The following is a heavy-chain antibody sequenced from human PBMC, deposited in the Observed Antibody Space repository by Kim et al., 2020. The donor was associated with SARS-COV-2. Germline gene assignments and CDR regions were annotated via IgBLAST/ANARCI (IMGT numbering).Heavy chain of an antibody. V-gene: IGHV1-69*13. CDR3: ARRYYYGSGSYYRRTPNWFDP. CDR2: IIPIFGTA. D-gene: IGHD3-10*01. CDR1: GGTFSSYA. J-gene: IGHJ5*02. Sequence: SVKVSCKASGGTFSSYAISWVRQAPGQGLEWMGGIIPIFGTANYAQKFQGRVTITADESTSTAYMELSSLRSEDTAVYYCARRYYYGSGSYYRRTPNWFDPWGQGTLVTVSS.